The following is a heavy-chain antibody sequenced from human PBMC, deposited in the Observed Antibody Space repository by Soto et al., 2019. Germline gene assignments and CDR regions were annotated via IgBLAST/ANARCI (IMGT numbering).Heavy chain of an antibody. CDR2: TYYRSKWYN. V-gene: IGHV6-1*01. CDR1: GDSVSSNSSA. Sequence: SQTLSLPCGISGDSVSSNSSAWNFIRQSPSRGLELLGRTYYRSKWYNDYAVSVKSRITINPDTSKNQFSLQLNSVTPEDTAVYYCARGGHDYGGKPTPGYYYYGMDVWGQGTTVTVSS. D-gene: IGHD4-17*01. CDR3: ARGGHDYGGKPTPGYYYYGMDV. J-gene: IGHJ6*02.